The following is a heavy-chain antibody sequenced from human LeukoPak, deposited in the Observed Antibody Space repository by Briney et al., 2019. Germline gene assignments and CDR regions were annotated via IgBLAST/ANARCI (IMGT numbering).Heavy chain of an antibody. CDR1: GGSISSGGYY. CDR3: ASHAAAAGPFDY. D-gene: IGHD6-13*01. V-gene: IGHV4-31*03. CDR2: IYYSGST. J-gene: IGHJ4*02. Sequence: PSETLSLTCTVSGGSISSGGYYWSWIRQHPGKGLEWIGYIYYSGSTYYNPSLKSRVTTSVDTSKNQFSLKLSSVTAADTAVYYCASHAAAAGPFDYWGQGTLVTVSS.